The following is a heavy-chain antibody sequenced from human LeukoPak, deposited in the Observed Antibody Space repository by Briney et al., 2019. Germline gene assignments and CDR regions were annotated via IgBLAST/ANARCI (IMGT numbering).Heavy chain of an antibody. D-gene: IGHD6-19*01. J-gene: IGHJ4*02. V-gene: IGHV3-48*01. CDR2: ISSSSSTI. CDR1: GLTFSSYS. Sequence: GGSLRLSCAASGLTFSSYSMNWVRQAPGKGLQWVSYISSSSSTIYYADSVKGRFTISRDNAKNSLYLQMNSLRAEDTAVYYCARVGDSSGWQYYLDYWGQGTLVTVSS. CDR3: ARVGDSSGWQYYLDY.